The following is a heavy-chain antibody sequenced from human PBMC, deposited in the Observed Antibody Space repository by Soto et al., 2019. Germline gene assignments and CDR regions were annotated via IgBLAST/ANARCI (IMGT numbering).Heavy chain of an antibody. D-gene: IGHD1-26*01. V-gene: IGHV4-31*03. CDR1: GGSISSGGYY. Sequence: QVQLQASGPGLVKPSQTLSLTCTVSGGSISSGGYYWSWIRQHPGTGLEWIGYIYDSGSTYYNPSRKSRVTIPVATSKNQFSLKRRAVTAADTAVYYCASGRDGPSKMDYWGQGTLVTVSS. J-gene: IGHJ4*02. CDR3: ASGRDGPSKMDY. CDR2: IYDSGST.